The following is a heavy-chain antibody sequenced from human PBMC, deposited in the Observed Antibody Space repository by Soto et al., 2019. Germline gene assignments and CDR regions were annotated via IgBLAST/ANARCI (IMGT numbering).Heavy chain of an antibody. CDR1: GGSISSDDYY. V-gene: IGHV4-30-4*01. Sequence: SETLSLTCTVSGGSISSDDYYWSWIRQPPGKGLEWIGYIYYSGRTDYNPSLKSRVIISIDTSKNQFSLNLNSVSAADTAVYYCARDRSNSPDYFDYWGQRTLGTVS. CDR3: ARDRSNSPDYFDY. D-gene: IGHD6-6*01. CDR2: IYYSGRT. J-gene: IGHJ4*02.